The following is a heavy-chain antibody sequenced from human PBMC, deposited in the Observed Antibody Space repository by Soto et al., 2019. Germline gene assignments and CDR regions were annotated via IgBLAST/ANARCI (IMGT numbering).Heavy chain of an antibody. CDR2: IYYSGST. CDR1: GGSISSYY. V-gene: IGHV4-59*08. Sequence: PSETLSLTCTVSGGSISSYYWSWIRQPPGKGLEWIGYIYYSGSTNYNPSLKSRVTISVDTSKNQFSLKLSSVTAADTAVYYFARHLPYYDSSGYIDYWGQGTLVTVSS. D-gene: IGHD3-22*01. J-gene: IGHJ4*02. CDR3: ARHLPYYDSSGYIDY.